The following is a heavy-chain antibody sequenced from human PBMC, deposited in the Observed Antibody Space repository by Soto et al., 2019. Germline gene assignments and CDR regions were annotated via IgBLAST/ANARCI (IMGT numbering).Heavy chain of an antibody. Sequence: ASVKVSCKASGYTFTKYGISWVRQAPGQGLEWMGWISAYNGNTNYAQKLQGRVTMTTDTSTNTAYMALRSLRSDDTAVYYCATDLDGGNSNWGQGTLVTVSS. CDR2: ISAYNGNT. J-gene: IGHJ4*02. CDR1: GYTFTKYG. CDR3: ATDLDGGNSN. V-gene: IGHV1-18*04. D-gene: IGHD2-21*02.